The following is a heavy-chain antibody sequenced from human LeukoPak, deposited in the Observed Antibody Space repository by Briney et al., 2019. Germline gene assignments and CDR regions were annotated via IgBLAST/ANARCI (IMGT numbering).Heavy chain of an antibody. J-gene: IGHJ4*02. CDR3: ASASSHRIAAGGDY. D-gene: IGHD6-13*01. CDR1: GFTFSNYW. V-gene: IGHV3-74*01. Sequence: GGSLRLSCAASGFTFSNYWMHWVRQAPGKGLVWVSRINSDGSSRNYTDSVKGRFTISRDNAKNTLYLQMNSLRAEDTAVYYCASASSHRIAAGGDYWGQGTLVSVSS. CDR2: INSDGSSR.